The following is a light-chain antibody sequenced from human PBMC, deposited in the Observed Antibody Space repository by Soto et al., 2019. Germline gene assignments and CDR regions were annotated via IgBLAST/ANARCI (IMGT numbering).Light chain of an antibody. V-gene: IGKV3-15*01. CDR1: QSVNSN. CDR2: DAS. Sequence: ETAMTQSPATLSASPGERATPSCRTSQSVNSNVPWYQHKPGQAPRLLIYDASTRATHIPARFSGSGSGTEFTLTISSLQSEDFAVSYCQQYNNWPPWTFGQGTEVEIK. J-gene: IGKJ1*01. CDR3: QQYNNWPPWT.